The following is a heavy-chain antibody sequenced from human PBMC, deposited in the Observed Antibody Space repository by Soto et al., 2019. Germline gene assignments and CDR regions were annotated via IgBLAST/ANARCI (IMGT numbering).Heavy chain of an antibody. CDR2: IYWDDDK. CDR1: GFSLSTSGVG. D-gene: IGHD3-22*01. V-gene: IGHV2-5*02. J-gene: IGHJ6*02. Sequence: QITLKESGPTLVKPTQTLTLTCTFSGFSLSTSGVGVGWIRQPPGKALEWLALIYWDDDKRYSPSLKSRLTITKDTSKTQVVLTRTKMDPVDTATYYCAHRRYYDSSGYRARYGMDVWGQGTTVTVSS. CDR3: AHRRYYDSSGYRARYGMDV.